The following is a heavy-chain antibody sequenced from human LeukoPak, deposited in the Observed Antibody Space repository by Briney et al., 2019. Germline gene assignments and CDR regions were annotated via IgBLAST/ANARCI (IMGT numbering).Heavy chain of an antibody. CDR2: IYYSGST. V-gene: IGHV4-61*01. CDR3: ARDSRSWFDP. CDR1: GGSVSSGSYY. J-gene: IGHJ5*02. Sequence: SETLSLTCTVSGGSVSSGSYYWSWNRQPPGKGLEWIGYIYYSGSTNYNPSLKSRVTISVDTSKNQFSLKLSSVTAADTAVYYCARDSRSWFDPWGQGTLVTVSS.